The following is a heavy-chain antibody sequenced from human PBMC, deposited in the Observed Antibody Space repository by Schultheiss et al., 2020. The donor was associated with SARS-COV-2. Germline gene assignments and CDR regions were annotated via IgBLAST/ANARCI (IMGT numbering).Heavy chain of an antibody. D-gene: IGHD3-3*01. CDR2: ISTDGSDE. CDR1: GFRFNIYG. J-gene: IGHJ6*02. Sequence: GGSLRLSCAASGFRFNIYGMHWVRQAPGKGLEWVAVISTDGSDEYYADSVKGRFTISRDNSKNTLYLQMNSLRAEDTAVYYCARGVGYYDFWSGYYTHYYYGMDVWGQGTTVTVSS. CDR3: ARGVGYYDFWSGYYTHYYYGMDV. V-gene: IGHV3-30*03.